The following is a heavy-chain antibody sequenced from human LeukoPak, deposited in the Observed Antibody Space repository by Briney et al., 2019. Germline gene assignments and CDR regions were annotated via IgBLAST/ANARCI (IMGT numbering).Heavy chain of an antibody. CDR2: INPNSGGT. J-gene: IGHJ4*02. CDR1: GYTFTGYY. V-gene: IGHV1-2*04. D-gene: IGHD3-9*01. Sequence: GASVKVSCKASGYTFTGYYMHWVRQAPGQGLEWMGWINPNSGGTNYAQKFQGWVTMTRDTSISTAYMELSRLRSDDTAVYYCARADDILTGHFDYWRQGTLVTVSS. CDR3: ARADDILTGHFDY.